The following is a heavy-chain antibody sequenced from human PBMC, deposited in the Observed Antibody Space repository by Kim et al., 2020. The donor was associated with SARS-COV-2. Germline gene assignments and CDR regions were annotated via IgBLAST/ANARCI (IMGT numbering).Heavy chain of an antibody. CDR3: ARDRERFLEWLTPGYYYYGMDV. D-gene: IGHD3-3*01. Sequence: GGSLRLSCAASGFTFSSYAMHWVRQAPGKGLEWVAVISYDGSNKYYADSVKGRFTISRDNSKNTLYLQMNSLRAEDTAVYYCARDRERFLEWLTPGYYYYGMDVWGQGTTVTVSS. J-gene: IGHJ6*02. CDR1: GFTFSSYA. CDR2: ISYDGSNK. V-gene: IGHV3-30-3*01.